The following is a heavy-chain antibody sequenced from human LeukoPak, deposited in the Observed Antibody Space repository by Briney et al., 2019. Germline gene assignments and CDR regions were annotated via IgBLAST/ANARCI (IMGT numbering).Heavy chain of an antibody. CDR3: AKSSATYSSGWVDY. Sequence: PGGSLRLSCAASGFSFSAYGMHWVRQAPGKGLEWVAVISYDGSNNYYADSVKGRFTISRDDSKNTLFLQMNSLRAEDTAMYYCAKSSATYSSGWVDYWGQGNLVSVSS. V-gene: IGHV3-30*18. J-gene: IGHJ4*02. CDR1: GFSFSAYG. CDR2: ISYDGSNN. D-gene: IGHD6-19*01.